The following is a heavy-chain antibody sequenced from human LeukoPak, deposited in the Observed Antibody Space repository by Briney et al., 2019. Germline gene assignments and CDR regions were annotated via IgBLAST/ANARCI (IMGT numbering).Heavy chain of an antibody. CDR2: ISYDGSNK. Sequence: GGSLRLSCAASGFTFSSYAMHWVRQAPGKGLEWVAVISYDGSNKYYADSVKGRFTISRDNSKNTLYLQMNSLRAEDTAVYYCASGITMVRGVTDYWGQGTLVTVSS. CDR3: ASGITMVRGVTDY. D-gene: IGHD3-10*01. V-gene: IGHV3-30*04. J-gene: IGHJ4*02. CDR1: GFTFSSYA.